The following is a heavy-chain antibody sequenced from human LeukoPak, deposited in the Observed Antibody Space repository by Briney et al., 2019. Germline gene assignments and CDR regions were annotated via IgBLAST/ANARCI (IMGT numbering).Heavy chain of an antibody. CDR3: ASGSSSYGSGSYYFDY. D-gene: IGHD3-10*01. Sequence: GGSLRLSCAASGFTFSSYSMNWVRQAPGKGLEWVSSISSSSSYIYYADSVKGRFTISRDNAKNSLYLQMNSLRAEDTAVYYSASGSSSYGSGSYYFDYWGQGTLVTVSS. V-gene: IGHV3-21*01. J-gene: IGHJ4*02. CDR2: ISSSSSYI. CDR1: GFTFSSYS.